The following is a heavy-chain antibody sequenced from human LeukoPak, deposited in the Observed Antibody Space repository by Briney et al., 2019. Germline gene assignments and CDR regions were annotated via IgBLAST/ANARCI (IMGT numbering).Heavy chain of an antibody. Sequence: PGGSLRLSCAASGFTFSSYAMHWVRQAPGKGLEWVAVISYGGSNKYYADSVKGRFTISRDNSKNTLYLQMNSLRAEDTAVYYCAAARYGWYFDLWGRGTLVTVSS. V-gene: IGHV3-30-3*01. J-gene: IGHJ2*01. D-gene: IGHD1-1*01. CDR1: GFTFSSYA. CDR3: AAARYGWYFDL. CDR2: ISYGGSNK.